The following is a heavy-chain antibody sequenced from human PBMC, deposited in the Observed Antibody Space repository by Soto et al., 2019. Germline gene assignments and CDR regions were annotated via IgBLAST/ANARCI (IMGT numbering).Heavy chain of an antibody. CDR3: GRGRSGQIVVFY. Sequence: QVQLVQSGAEVKKPGASVKVSCKASGYTFTGHYIHWVRQAPEQGPEWMGEIGPESGATRYAQRFQGMVTMTRDLSIPTFYMELNNLSPDDTAVYYCGRGRSGQIVVFYWGQGTPVTVSS. D-gene: IGHD1-26*01. CDR1: GYTFTGHY. J-gene: IGHJ4*02. V-gene: IGHV1-2*02. CDR2: IGPESGAT.